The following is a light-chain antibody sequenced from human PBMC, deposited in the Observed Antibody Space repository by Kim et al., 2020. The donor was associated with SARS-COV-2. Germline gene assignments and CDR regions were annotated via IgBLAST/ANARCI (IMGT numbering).Light chain of an antibody. J-gene: IGLJ1*01. CDR1: KLGDKY. Sequence: SYELTQPPSVSVSPGQTASITCSGDKLGDKYACWYQQKPGQSPVLVIYQDSKRPSGIPERFSGSNSGNTGTLTISGTQAMDEADYYCQAWDSSTDYVFG. CDR3: QAWDSSTDYV. CDR2: QDS. V-gene: IGLV3-1*01.